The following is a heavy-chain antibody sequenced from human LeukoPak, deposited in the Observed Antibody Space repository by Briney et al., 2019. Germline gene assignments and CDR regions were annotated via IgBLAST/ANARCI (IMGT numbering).Heavy chain of an antibody. CDR3: ARPYYYDSRIDP. CDR1: GGSISSGDYY. D-gene: IGHD3-22*01. Sequence: PSETLSLTCTGSGGSISSGDYYWSWIRQPPGKGLEWIAYMYYSGSTYYNPSLKSRVTMSADTSKNQLSLKLSSVTAADTAVYYCARPYYYDSRIDPWGQGILVTVSS. J-gene: IGHJ5*02. V-gene: IGHV4-30-4*01. CDR2: MYYSGST.